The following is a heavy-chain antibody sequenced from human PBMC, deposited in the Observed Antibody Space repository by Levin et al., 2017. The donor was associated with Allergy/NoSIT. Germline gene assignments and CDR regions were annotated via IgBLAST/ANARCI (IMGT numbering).Heavy chain of an antibody. CDR3: TKDICRRYSLGSKFGVYCLDV. V-gene: IGHV3-9*01. D-gene: IGHD5-18*01. CDR2: ISWSSHSL. Sequence: GGSLRLSCEASGFIFEDYAMHWVRQVPGKGLEWVAGISWSSHSLGYADSVKGRFTISRDNAKNSLYLQMHRLRCEDTALYYCTKDICRRYSLGSKFGVYCLDVWGPVPAVTV. CDR1: GFIFEDYA. J-gene: IGHJ6*02.